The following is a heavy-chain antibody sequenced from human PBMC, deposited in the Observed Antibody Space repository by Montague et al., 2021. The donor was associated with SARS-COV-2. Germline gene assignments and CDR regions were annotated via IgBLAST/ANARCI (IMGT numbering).Heavy chain of an antibody. J-gene: IGHJ4*02. CDR1: GGSISDYH. D-gene: IGHD5-12*01. Sequence: SETLSLTCSVSGGSISDYHWNWIRQPPGKGLEWIGYIYYNTGNTXYNPSLQSRVTISLDTSKNQFSLNLRSVTAADTALYFWARGTGYDYYFDCWGLGTLVTVSS. V-gene: IGHV4-59*01. CDR2: IYYNTGNT. CDR3: ARGTGYDYYFDC.